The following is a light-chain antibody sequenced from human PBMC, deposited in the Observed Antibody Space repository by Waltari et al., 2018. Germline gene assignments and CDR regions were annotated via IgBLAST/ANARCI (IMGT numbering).Light chain of an antibody. CDR1: SSDVGNYDL. CDR2: EVI. V-gene: IGLV2-23*02. CDR3: CSYAGLGTYV. Sequence: QSALTQPASVSGTPGQSITIPCTGPSSDVGNYDLVSWSQQHPGKAPKLLVCEVIKRPSGVSSRFSGSKSGNTASLTISGLQAEDEADYYCCSYAGLGTYVFGSGTKVTVL. J-gene: IGLJ1*01.